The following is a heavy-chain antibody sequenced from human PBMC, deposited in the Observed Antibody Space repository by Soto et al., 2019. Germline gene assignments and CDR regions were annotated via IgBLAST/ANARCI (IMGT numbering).Heavy chain of an antibody. V-gene: IGHV1-8*01. CDR2: MNPNSGNT. CDR1: VYTVHSYK. Sequence: ASLKYSFKSSVYTVHSYKIKLVRPATGHGLEWMGWMNPNSGNTGYAQKFQGRVTMTRNTSISTAYMELSSLRSEDTAVYYCARGGFLEWLLGNYYYGMDVWGQGTTVTVSS. CDR3: ARGGFLEWLLGNYYYGMDV. D-gene: IGHD3-3*01. J-gene: IGHJ6*02.